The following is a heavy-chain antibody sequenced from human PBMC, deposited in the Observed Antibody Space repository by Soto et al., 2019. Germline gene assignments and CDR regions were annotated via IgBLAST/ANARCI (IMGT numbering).Heavy chain of an antibody. J-gene: IGHJ3*02. Sequence: PGGSLRLSCAASGFTFSSYSMNWARQAPGKGLEWVSYISSGGITIYYTDSVKGRFTISRDNAKNSLYLQMNSLRDEDTDVYYCARGLGFAFDIWGQGTMVTVSS. CDR3: ARGLGFAFDI. CDR1: GFTFSSYS. V-gene: IGHV3-48*02. D-gene: IGHD1-26*01. CDR2: ISSGGITI.